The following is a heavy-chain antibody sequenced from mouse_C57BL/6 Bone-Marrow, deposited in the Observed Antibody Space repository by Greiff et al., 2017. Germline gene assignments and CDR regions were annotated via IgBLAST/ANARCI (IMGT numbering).Heavy chain of an antibody. CDR2: ISYSGST. CDR1: GYSITSDY. J-gene: IGHJ2*01. CDR3: ARSRYYVDY. V-gene: IGHV3-8*01. Sequence: EVKLVESGPGLAKPSQTLSLSCSVTGYSITSDYWNWIRQFPGNKLEYMGYISYSGSTYYNPSLKSRISITRDTYTNQYYLQWNSVTTEDTATYYCARSRYYVDYGDQGTTLTVSS.